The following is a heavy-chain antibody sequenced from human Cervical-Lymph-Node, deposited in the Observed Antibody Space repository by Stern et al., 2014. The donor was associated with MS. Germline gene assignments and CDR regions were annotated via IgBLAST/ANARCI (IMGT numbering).Heavy chain of an antibody. V-gene: IGHV4-61*02. CDR3: ARERRVSGGGNYFDY. CDR2: IYSSGST. J-gene: IGHJ4*02. Sequence: VQLVESGPGLVKPSQTLSLTCTVSGVSISSADYSWNWIRQPAGKGLGWIGRIYSSGSTNYNTSLKSPVTISVDTSKHQVPPKMSSVTAADTALYYCARERRVSGGGNYFDYWGQGTLVTVSS. CDR1: GVSISSADYS. D-gene: IGHD3-10*01.